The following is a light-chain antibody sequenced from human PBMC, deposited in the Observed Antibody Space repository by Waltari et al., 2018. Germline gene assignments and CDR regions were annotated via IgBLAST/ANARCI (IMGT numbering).Light chain of an antibody. Sequence: ELVLTQSPASLSLSPGDRDTLSCRASQSVGRTLAWYQQRPGQAPRLLIYDASSRATGIPDRFSGSGSGTDFSLTISRLEPEDFAVYYCQKYGTRPATFGQGTKVEVK. J-gene: IGKJ1*01. CDR3: QKYGTRPAT. CDR1: QSVGRT. CDR2: DAS. V-gene: IGKV3-20*01.